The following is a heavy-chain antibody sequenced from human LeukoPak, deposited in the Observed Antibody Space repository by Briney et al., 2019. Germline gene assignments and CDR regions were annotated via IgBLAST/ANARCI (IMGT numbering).Heavy chain of an antibody. CDR1: GGSFSGYY. CDR3: ARLSAVAGTVYSDY. J-gene: IGHJ4*02. D-gene: IGHD6-19*01. V-gene: IGHV4-34*01. CDR2: VNDTGRT. Sequence: SETLSLTCAVYGGSFSGYYWSWIRQPPGKGLEWIGEVNDTGRTNYNPSLKSRVTISVDTSKNQFSLKLRSVTAADTALYYCARLSAVAGTVYSDYWGQGTLVTVSS.